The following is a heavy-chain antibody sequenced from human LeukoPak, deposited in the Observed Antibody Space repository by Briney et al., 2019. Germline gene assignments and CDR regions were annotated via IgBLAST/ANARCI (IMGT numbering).Heavy chain of an antibody. Sequence: SGPTLVKPTQTLTLTCTFSGFSLTTSGVGVTCIRQPPGKALEWLTLICLDDDKRYSPSLTSRVTITKDTSKIQVVLTMTNMDPVDTATYYCAHRPGRGIPAAHWGQGTLVTVSS. CDR2: ICLDDDK. CDR3: AHRPGRGIPAAH. V-gene: IGHV2-5*02. CDR1: GFSLTTSGVG. J-gene: IGHJ4*02. D-gene: IGHD2-21*01.